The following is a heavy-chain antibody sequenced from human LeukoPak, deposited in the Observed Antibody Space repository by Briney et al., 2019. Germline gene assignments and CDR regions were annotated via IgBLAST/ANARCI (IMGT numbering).Heavy chain of an antibody. CDR1: GFTFDDYA. Sequence: GGSLRLSCAASGFTFDDYAMHWDRQVPGKGLEWVSGISWNRRTMGYADSVKGRFTISRDNSKNTLYLQMNSLRVEDTAVYYCAKSEMSTGHAFDIWGQGTMVTVSS. V-gene: IGHV3-9*01. J-gene: IGHJ3*02. CDR2: ISWNRRTM. CDR3: AKSEMSTGHAFDI.